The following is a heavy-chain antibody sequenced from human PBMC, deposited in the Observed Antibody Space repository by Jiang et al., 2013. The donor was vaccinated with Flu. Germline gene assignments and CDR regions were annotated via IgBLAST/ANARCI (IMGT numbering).Heavy chain of an antibody. Sequence: QTLTLTCTFSGFSLSTSGMCVSWTRQPPGKALEWLARIDWDNDEFYSPFLKTRLTISKDTSKNQVVLTMANMDPADTATYYCARTHFGESMGVWFDSWGQGTLVTVSS. J-gene: IGHJ5*01. CDR1: GFSLSTSGMC. D-gene: IGHD3-10*01. CDR2: IDWDNDE. V-gene: IGHV2-70*16. CDR3: ARTHFGESMGVWFDS.